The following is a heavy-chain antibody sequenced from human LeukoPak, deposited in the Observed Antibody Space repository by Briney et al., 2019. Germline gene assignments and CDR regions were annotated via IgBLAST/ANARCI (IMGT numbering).Heavy chain of an antibody. CDR3: ARGVVVPAATGFDP. CDR1: GGTFISYA. CDR2: IIPIFGTA. D-gene: IGHD2-2*01. V-gene: IGHV1-69*05. J-gene: IGHJ5*02. Sequence: SVKVSCKASGGTFISYAISWVRQAPGQGLEWMGGIIPIFGTANYAQKFQGRVTITTDESTSTAYMELSSLRSEDTAVYYCARGVVVPAATGFDPWGQGTLVTVSS.